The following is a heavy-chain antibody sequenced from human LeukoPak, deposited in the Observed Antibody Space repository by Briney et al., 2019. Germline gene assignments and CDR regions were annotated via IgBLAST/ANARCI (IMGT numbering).Heavy chain of an antibody. CDR3: ARTGTAGTYYYMDV. CDR1: GGTFSSYA. J-gene: IGHJ6*03. D-gene: IGHD6-13*01. CDR2: IIPIFGTA. Sequence: SVKVSCKASGGTFSSYAISWVRQAPGQGLKWMGGIIPIFGTANYAQKFQGRVTITTDESTSTAYMELSSLRSEDTAVYYFARTGTAGTYYYMDVWGKGTTVTVSS. V-gene: IGHV1-69*05.